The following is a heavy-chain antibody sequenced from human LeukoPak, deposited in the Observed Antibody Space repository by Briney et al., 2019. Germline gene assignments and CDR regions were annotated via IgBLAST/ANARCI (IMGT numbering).Heavy chain of an antibody. V-gene: IGHV3-66*02. Sequence: GGSLRLSCAASGFTVNTYYTTWVRQAPGKGLEWVSILHSDYSTYYADSVQGRFTISRDTSKNTVYLQMNSLRTEDTAVYYCARVKYGSFDYWGRGALVTVSS. CDR2: LHSDYST. CDR3: ARVKYGSFDY. D-gene: IGHD1-26*01. J-gene: IGHJ4*02. CDR1: GFTVNTYY.